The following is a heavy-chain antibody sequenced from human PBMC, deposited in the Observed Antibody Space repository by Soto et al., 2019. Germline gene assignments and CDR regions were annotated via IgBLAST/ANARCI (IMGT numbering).Heavy chain of an antibody. CDR1: GGSISSSSYY. CDR3: ARGSNYYDSSGYYNGGLYFDY. Sequence: LSLTCTVSGGSISSSSYYWGWIRQPPGKGLEWIGSIYYSGSTYYNPSLKSRVTISVDTSKNQFSLKLSSVTAADTAAYYCARGSNYYDSSGYYNGGLYFDYWGQGTLVTVSS. J-gene: IGHJ4*02. V-gene: IGHV4-39*01. D-gene: IGHD3-22*01. CDR2: IYYSGST.